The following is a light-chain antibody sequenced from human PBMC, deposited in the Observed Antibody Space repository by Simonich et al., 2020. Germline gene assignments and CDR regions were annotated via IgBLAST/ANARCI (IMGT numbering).Light chain of an antibody. CDR3: CSYAGSSTLV. J-gene: IGLJ3*02. CDR2: EGS. Sequence: QSALTQPASVSGSPGQSITISCTETSSDVGSYNLVSWYQQHPGKAPKLMIYEGSKRPSGVSNRFSGSKSGNTASRTISGLQAEDEADYYCCSYAGSSTLVFGGGTKLTVL. CDR1: SSDVGSYNL. V-gene: IGLV2-23*01.